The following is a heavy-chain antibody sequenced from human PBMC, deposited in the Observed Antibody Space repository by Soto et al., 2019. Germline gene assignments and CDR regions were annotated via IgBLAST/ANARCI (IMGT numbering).Heavy chain of an antibody. J-gene: IGHJ5*02. CDR3: ARMETFGSLNWFDP. CDR2: MNPGSSDT. CDR1: GYSFTNND. V-gene: IGHV1-8*01. Sequence: ASVKVSCKDSGYSFTNNDVSLVRQGTGQGLEWMVWMNPGSSDTGYAQKFQGRVTMTRGISIATAYMELSSLRSDDTAIYYCARMETFGSLNWFDPWGQGTLVTVSS. D-gene: IGHD3-16*01.